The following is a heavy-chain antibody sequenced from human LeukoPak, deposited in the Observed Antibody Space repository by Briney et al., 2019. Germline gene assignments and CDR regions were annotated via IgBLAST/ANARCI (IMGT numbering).Heavy chain of an antibody. Sequence: PGGSLRLSCVTSGVTFSRYSMRWVRQAPGKGLEWVSSIYFTGNYISYADSVKGRFTISRDNAKNSLYLQMNSLRAEDTAVYYCAREFNTVGNFDYWGQGTLVTVSS. CDR2: IYFTGNYI. J-gene: IGHJ4*02. V-gene: IGHV3-21*01. D-gene: IGHD3-10*01. CDR1: GVTFSRYS. CDR3: AREFNTVGNFDY.